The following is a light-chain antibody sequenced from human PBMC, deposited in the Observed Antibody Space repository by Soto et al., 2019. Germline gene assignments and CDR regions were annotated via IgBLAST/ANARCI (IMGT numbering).Light chain of an antibody. V-gene: IGKV4-1*01. CDR2: WAS. CDR3: QQSYYTPYS. Sequence: DIVMTQSPDSLPVSLGERATINCKSSQSLLYSSNNKNYLAWYQQKPGQPPKLLIFWASTRESGVPDRFSGSGSGTDFTLTNSRLQAEDVAVYYCQQSYYTPYSFGQGTKLEIK. CDR1: QSLLYSSNNKNY. J-gene: IGKJ2*03.